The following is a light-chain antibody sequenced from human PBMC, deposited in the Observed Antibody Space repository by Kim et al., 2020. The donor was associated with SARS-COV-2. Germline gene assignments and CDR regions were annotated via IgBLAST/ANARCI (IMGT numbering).Light chain of an antibody. V-gene: IGLV1-51*01. Sequence: QSVLTQPPSVSAAPGQKVTISCSGSNSNIGIHYVSWYQQLPGTAPKLLIYDNNKRSSGTPDRFFGSKSGTSATLGITGLQAGDEADYYCATWDDTLSAGVLGGGTQLTVL. CDR1: NSNIGIHY. CDR3: ATWDDTLSAGV. CDR2: DNN. J-gene: IGLJ3*02.